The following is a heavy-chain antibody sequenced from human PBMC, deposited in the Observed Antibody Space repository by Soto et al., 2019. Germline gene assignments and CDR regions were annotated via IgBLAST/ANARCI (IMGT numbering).Heavy chain of an antibody. D-gene: IGHD3-22*01. CDR1: GGTVSSYA. CDR2: IIPIFGTA. V-gene: IGHV1-69*01. J-gene: IGHJ6*02. Sequence: QVQLVQSGAEVKKPGSSVKVSCKASGGTVSSYAISWVRQAPGQGLEWMGGIIPIFGTANYAQKFQGRVTITGDESTSTAYMELSSLRSADTAVYYCARGYYYDSSGSPYYYYYGMAVCGQGTTVTVSS. CDR3: ARGYYYDSSGSPYYYYYGMAV.